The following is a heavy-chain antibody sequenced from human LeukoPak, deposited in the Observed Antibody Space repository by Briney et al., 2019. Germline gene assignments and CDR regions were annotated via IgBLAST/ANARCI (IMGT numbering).Heavy chain of an antibody. CDR2: ISTYNGNT. D-gene: IGHD1-1*01. CDR3: ARENDRIYYFDF. CDR1: GYTFTSYG. J-gene: IGHJ4*02. Sequence: GASVKVSCKASGYTFTSYGISWVRQAPGQGLEWMGWISTYNGNTNYAQKLQGRVTMTTDTSTSTAFLELSSLRSDDTAVHYCARENDRIYYFDFWGQGTLLTVSS. V-gene: IGHV1-18*01.